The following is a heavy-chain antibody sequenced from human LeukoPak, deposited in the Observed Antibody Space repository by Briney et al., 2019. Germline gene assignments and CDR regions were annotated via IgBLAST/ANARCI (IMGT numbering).Heavy chain of an antibody. V-gene: IGHV3-48*03. CDR2: IGTSGCTI. Sequence: GGSLRLSCAASGFTFRGHELSWVRQAPGKGLEWVSYIGTSGCTIYYADSVKGRFTISRDNAKNSLFLQMNTLRAEDTAVYYCAGSSHYGYFDYWGQGTLVTVSS. D-gene: IGHD3-16*01. CDR3: AGSSHYGYFDY. J-gene: IGHJ4*02. CDR1: GFTFRGHE.